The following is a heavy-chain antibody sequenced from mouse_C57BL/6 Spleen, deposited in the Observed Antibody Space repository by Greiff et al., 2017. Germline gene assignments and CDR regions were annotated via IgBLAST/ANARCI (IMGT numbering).Heavy chain of an antibody. CDR3: AYSKGYFDV. V-gene: IGHV5-4*01. Sequence: EVQVVESGGGLVKPGGSLKLSCAASGFTFSSYAMSWVRQTPEKRLEWVATISDGGSYTYYPDNVKGRFTISRDNAKNNLYLQMSHLKSEDTAMYYCAYSKGYFDVWGTGTTVTVSS. CDR1: GFTFSSYA. D-gene: IGHD2-5*01. J-gene: IGHJ1*03. CDR2: ISDGGSYT.